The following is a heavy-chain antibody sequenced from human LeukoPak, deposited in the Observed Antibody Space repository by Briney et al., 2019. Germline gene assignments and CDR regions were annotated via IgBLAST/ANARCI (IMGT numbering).Heavy chain of an antibody. Sequence: SETLSLTCTVSGGSISSYYWSWIRQPPGKGLEWIGYIYYSGSTNYNPSLKSRVTISVDTSKNQFSLKLSSVTAVDTAVYYCARSAPYYYGSGRAFDYWGQGTLVTVSS. CDR2: IYYSGST. J-gene: IGHJ4*02. V-gene: IGHV4-59*01. D-gene: IGHD3-10*01. CDR1: GGSISSYY. CDR3: ARSAPYYYGSGRAFDY.